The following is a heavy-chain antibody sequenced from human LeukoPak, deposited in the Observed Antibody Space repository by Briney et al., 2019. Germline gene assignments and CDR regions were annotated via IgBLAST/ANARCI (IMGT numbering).Heavy chain of an antibody. D-gene: IGHD1-26*01. CDR2: ISYDGSHK. J-gene: IGHJ4*02. CDR1: AFTFSSYA. V-gene: IGHV3-30*04. Sequence: GGSLRLSCAASAFTFSSYAMHWVRQAPGKGLEWVAVISYDGSHKYYAESVKGRFTVSRDNSKNSLYLQMNSLTAADTAVYYCAKDRSIGTYYTFDHWGQGTLVTVSS. CDR3: AKDRSIGTYYTFDH.